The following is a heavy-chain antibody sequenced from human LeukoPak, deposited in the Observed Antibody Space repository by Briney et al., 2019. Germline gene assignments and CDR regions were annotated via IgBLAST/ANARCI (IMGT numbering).Heavy chain of an antibody. CDR3: ARSSEGRYYYDSSGYSYYYYYMDV. J-gene: IGHJ6*03. Sequence: SETLPLTCTVSGGSISSYYWSWIRQPPGKGLEWIGYIYYSGGTNYNPSLKSRVTISVDTSKNQFSLKLTSVTAADTAVYYCARSSEGRYYYDSSGYSYYYYYMDVWGKGTTVTISS. D-gene: IGHD3-22*01. CDR1: GGSISSYY. V-gene: IGHV4-59*01. CDR2: IYYSGGT.